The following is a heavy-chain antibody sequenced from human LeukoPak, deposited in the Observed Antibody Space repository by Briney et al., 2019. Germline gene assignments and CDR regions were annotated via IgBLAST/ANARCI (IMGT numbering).Heavy chain of an antibody. CDR1: GFTFSAYS. J-gene: IGHJ3*02. CDR2: IRSKAYGGTT. V-gene: IGHV3-49*04. D-gene: IGHD2-15*01. CDR3: TRECSGGSCYSFYVDAFDI. Sequence: GGSLRLSCRASGFTFSAYSMNWVRQAPGKGLEWVGFIRSKAYGGTTEYAASVKGRFTISRDDSKSIAYLQMNSLKTEDTAVYYCTRECSGGSCYSFYVDAFDIWGQGTMVTVSS.